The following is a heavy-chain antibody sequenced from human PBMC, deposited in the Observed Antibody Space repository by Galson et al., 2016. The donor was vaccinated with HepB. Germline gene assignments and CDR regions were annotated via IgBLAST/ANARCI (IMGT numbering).Heavy chain of an antibody. Sequence: SVKVSCKASGYIFTTYYMHWVRQAPGQGLEWMGIINPSGGSTTYAQKFKGRVTMTRDTSTSTVYMELSSLRSDDTAVYYCATQYHYDSDGYYSNWFHPWGQGTLVTVSS. J-gene: IGHJ5*02. CDR1: GYIFTTYY. CDR3: ATQYHYDSDGYYSNWFHP. D-gene: IGHD3-22*01. V-gene: IGHV1-46*03. CDR2: INPSGGST.